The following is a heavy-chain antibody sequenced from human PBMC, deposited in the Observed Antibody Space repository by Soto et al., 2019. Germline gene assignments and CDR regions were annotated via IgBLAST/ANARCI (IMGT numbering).Heavy chain of an antibody. Sequence: QLQLQESGSGLVKPSQTLSLTCAVSGGSISSGGYSWSWIRQPPGKGLEWIGYIYHSGSTYYNPSLKSRVTISVDRSKNQFSLKLSSVTAADTAVYYCARVGAFDDYGDLWNWFDPWGQGTLVTVSS. J-gene: IGHJ5*02. V-gene: IGHV4-30-2*01. D-gene: IGHD4-17*01. CDR2: IYHSGST. CDR3: ARVGAFDDYGDLWNWFDP. CDR1: GGSISSGGYS.